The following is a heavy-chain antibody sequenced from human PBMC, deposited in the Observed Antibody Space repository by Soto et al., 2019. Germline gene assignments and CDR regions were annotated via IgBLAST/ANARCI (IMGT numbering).Heavy chain of an antibody. Sequence: SETLSLTCTVSGGSISSYYWSWIRQPPGKGLEWIGYIYYSGSTNYNPSLKSRVTISVDTSKNQFSLKLSSVTAADTAVYYFARHSPYYYDSSGYYYDGAFDIWGQGTMVTVSS. J-gene: IGHJ3*02. CDR1: GGSISSYY. CDR2: IYYSGST. V-gene: IGHV4-59*08. D-gene: IGHD3-22*01. CDR3: ARHSPYYYDSSGYYYDGAFDI.